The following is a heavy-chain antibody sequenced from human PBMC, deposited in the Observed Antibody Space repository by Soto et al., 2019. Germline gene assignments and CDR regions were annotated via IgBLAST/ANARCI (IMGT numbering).Heavy chain of an antibody. CDR2: IYYSGST. V-gene: IGHV4-59*01. CDR1: GGSISSYY. J-gene: IGHJ2*01. Sequence: QVQLQESGPGLVKPSETLSLTCTVSGGSISSYYWSWIRQPPGKGLEWIGYIYYSGSTNYNPSLKSRVTISVDTSKNQFSLKLSSVTAADTAVYYCARDVGLVGGYFHYWYFDLWGRGTLVTVSS. D-gene: IGHD3-22*01. CDR3: ARDVGLVGGYFHYWYFDL.